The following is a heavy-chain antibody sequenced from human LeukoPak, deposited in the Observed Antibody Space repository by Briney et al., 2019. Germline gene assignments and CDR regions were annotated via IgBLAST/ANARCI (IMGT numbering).Heavy chain of an antibody. D-gene: IGHD3-22*01. CDR1: GGSFSGYY. CDR2: INHSGST. V-gene: IGHV4-34*01. Sequence: SETLSLTCAVYGGSFSGYYWSWIRQPPGKGLEWIGEINHSGSTNYNPSLKSRVTISVDTSKNQFSLKLSSVTAGDTAVYYCARGRYYYDSSGYYYPYYYYYGMDVWGQGTTVTVSS. J-gene: IGHJ6*02. CDR3: ARGRYYYDSSGYYYPYYYYYGMDV.